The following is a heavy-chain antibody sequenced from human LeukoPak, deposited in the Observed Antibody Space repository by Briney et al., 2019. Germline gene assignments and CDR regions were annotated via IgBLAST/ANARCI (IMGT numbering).Heavy chain of an antibody. Sequence: KPGGSLRLSCAASGFTFSSYSMNWVRQAPGKGLEWVSYISSSRNYIFYADSVKSRFTISRDNAKNSLYLQMNSLRAEDTAVYYCARDPYYYDSSGYYGEGFDYWGQGTLVTVSS. CDR3: ARDPYYYDSSGYYGEGFDY. D-gene: IGHD3-22*01. J-gene: IGHJ4*02. CDR2: ISSSRNYI. V-gene: IGHV3-21*01. CDR1: GFTFSSYS.